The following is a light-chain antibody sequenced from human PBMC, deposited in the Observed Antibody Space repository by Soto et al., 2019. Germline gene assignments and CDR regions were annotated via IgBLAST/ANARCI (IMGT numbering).Light chain of an antibody. CDR1: SSDVGRYNY. J-gene: IGLJ3*02. V-gene: IGLV2-14*01. CDR3: SSYTSSSTWV. CDR2: EVT. Sequence: QSALTQPASVSGSPGQSITISCTGTSSDVGRYNYVSWYQHHPGKAPKLMIYEVTNRPSGVSIRFSGSKSGYAASLTISGPQAEDEADYYCSSYTSSSTWVFGGGPKLTFL.